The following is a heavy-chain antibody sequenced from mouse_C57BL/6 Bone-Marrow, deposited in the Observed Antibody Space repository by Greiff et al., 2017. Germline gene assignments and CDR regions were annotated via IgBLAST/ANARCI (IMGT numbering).Heavy chain of an antibody. D-gene: IGHD2-4*01. CDR3: ARSRYDYDGAWFAY. CDR2: IDPSDSYT. Sequence: QVQLQQPGAELVMPGASVKLSCKASGYTFTSYWMHWVKQRPGPGLEWIGEIDPSDSYTNYNQKFKGKSTLTVEKSSSTAYMQLSSLTSEDSAVYYCARSRYDYDGAWFAYWGQGTLVTVSA. J-gene: IGHJ3*01. CDR1: GYTFTSYW. V-gene: IGHV1-69*01.